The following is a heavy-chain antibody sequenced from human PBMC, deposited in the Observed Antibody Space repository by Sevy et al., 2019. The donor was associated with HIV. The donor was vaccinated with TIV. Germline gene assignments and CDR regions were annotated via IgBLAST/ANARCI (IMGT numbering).Heavy chain of an antibody. CDR3: AREVSSPGYYDIAGYGDVAFDI. J-gene: IGHJ3*02. CDR1: GFTFDTYT. CDR2: ISFSSSYI. V-gene: IGHV3-21*01. Sequence: GGSLRLSCAASGFTFDTYTMNWVRQAPGKGLEWVSSISFSSSYIYYANSVKGRFTISRVNAKSSLYLQMNSLRADDTAVYYCAREVSSPGYYDIAGYGDVAFDIWGQGTTFTVSS. D-gene: IGHD3-22*01.